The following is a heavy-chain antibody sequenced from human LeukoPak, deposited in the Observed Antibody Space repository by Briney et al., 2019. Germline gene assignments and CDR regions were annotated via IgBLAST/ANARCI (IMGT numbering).Heavy chain of an antibody. V-gene: IGHV4-39*07. CDR3: ARGLGGSSNVDY. Sequence: GSLRLSCAASGFTFSSYGMHWIRQPPGKGLEWIGSIYYSGSTYYNPSLKSRVTISVDTSKNQFSLKLSSVTAADTAVYYCARGLGGSSNVDYWGQGTLVTVSS. CDR2: IYYSGST. D-gene: IGHD6-6*01. CDR1: GFTFSSYG. J-gene: IGHJ4*02.